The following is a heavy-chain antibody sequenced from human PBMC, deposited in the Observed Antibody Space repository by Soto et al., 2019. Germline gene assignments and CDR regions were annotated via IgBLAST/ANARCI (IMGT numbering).Heavy chain of an antibody. CDR1: GFSFSTYA. CDR2: TSYNGSSK. V-gene: IGHV3-30*03. J-gene: IGHJ4*02. CDR3: ARTKSDTVGLFRGMDY. Sequence: QVQLVESGGGVVQPGKSLRLSCAASGFSFSTYAMQWVRQAPGKGLEWVAVTSYNGSSKHYGDSVKDRFTVSRDNSKNTLYLQMDSLRHEDSAVYYCARTKSDTVGLFRGMDYWGQGILLTVSS. D-gene: IGHD3-10*01.